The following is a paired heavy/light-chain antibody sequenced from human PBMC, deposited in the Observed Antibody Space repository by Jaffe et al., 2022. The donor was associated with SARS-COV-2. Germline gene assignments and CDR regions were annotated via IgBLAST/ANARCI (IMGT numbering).Heavy chain of an antibody. CDR2: IYYSGST. J-gene: IGHJ4*02. Sequence: QVQLQESGPGLVKPSQTLSLTCTVSGGSISRGTYYWSWIRQHPGKGLEWIGFIYYSGSTYYNPSLKSRVNISVDTSKNQFSLRLSSVTAADTAVYYCARGGSGQWLVPVDYWGQGTLVTVSS. V-gene: IGHV4-31*03. D-gene: IGHD6-19*01. CDR1: GGSISRGTYY. CDR3: ARGGSGQWLVPVDY.
Light chain of an antibody. V-gene: IGLV1-47*01. Sequence: QSVLPQPPSASGTPGQSVTISCSGSSSNIGTKYVSWYQHLPGTAPKLLIYRNSQRPSGVPDRFSGSKSGTSASLAISGLRSEDEGDYFCAAWDDSLSGPVFGGGTKLTVL. CDR2: RNS. CDR1: SSNIGTKY. CDR3: AAWDDSLSGPV. J-gene: IGLJ3*02.